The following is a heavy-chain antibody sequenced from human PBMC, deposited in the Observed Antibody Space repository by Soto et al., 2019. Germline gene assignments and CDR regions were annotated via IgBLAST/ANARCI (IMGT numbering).Heavy chain of an antibody. J-gene: IGHJ5*02. CDR2: FYYSGIT. Sequence: SETLSLTCTVSGGPIRRRGYYWSWIRHRPGEGLEWIGFFYYSGITDYNPSLRSRVTISADTSRNQVFLNMYSVTAADTAVYYFASSGGTEGDWIDPSGQATLVTVSS. CDR3: ASSGGTEGDWIDP. CDR1: GGPIRRRGYY. V-gene: IGHV4-31*03. D-gene: IGHD2-15*01.